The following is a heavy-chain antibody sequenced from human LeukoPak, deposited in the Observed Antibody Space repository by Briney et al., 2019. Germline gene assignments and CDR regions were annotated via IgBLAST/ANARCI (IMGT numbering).Heavy chain of an antibody. CDR1: GGSISSSSYY. J-gene: IGHJ5*02. CDR3: ARRSSSWYGIWFDP. CDR2: IYYSGST. D-gene: IGHD6-13*01. V-gene: IGHV4-39*01. Sequence: PSETLSLTCTVSGGSISSSSYYWGWIRQPPGKGLEWIGSIYYSGSTYYNPSLKSRVTISVDTSKNQFSLKLSSVTAADTAVYYCARRSSSWYGIWFDPWGQGTLVTVSS.